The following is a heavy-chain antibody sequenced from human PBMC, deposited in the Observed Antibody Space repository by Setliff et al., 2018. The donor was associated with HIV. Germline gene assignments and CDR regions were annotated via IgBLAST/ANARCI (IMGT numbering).Heavy chain of an antibody. CDR3: ARAAAGNTGPFDL. D-gene: IGHD4-17*01. J-gene: IGHJ4*02. CDR1: DSGTYY. Sequence: SETLSLTCTVSDSGTYYWSWIRQPPGKGLEWIGYIYYSGSTNYNPSLKSRVTMSVDTSKNQFSLKLTSVTASDTAVYYCARAAAGNTGPFDLWGQGSPVTVSS. CDR2: IYYSGST. V-gene: IGHV4-59*08.